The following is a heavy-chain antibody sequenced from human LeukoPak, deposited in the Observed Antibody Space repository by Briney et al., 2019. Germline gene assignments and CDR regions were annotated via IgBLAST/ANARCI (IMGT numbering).Heavy chain of an antibody. D-gene: IGHD1-26*01. J-gene: IGHJ4*02. V-gene: IGHV3-33*01. CDR2: IWYDGSNK. CDR1: GFTFSSYG. Sequence: GGSLRLSCAASGFTFSSYGMHWVRQAPGKGLEGVAVIWYDGSNKYYADSVKGRFTISRDNSKNTLYLQMNSLRAEDTAVYYCARGGHEDSGSYPLGYWGQGTLVTVSS. CDR3: ARGGHEDSGSYPLGY.